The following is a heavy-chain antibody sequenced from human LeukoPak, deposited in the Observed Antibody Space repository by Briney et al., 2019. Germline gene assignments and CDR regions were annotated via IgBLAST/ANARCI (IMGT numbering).Heavy chain of an antibody. V-gene: IGHV3-21*01. CDR3: ARDWGFAI. J-gene: IGHJ4*02. D-gene: IGHD3-16*01. Sequence: PGRSLTLSWAASGLSVSSYSTNWVRQAAGEGLEWVSSISISSNYINYAASVKGRFTISRDNAKNSLYLQMNSVRAEDTAVYYCARDWGFAIWGQGTLVTVSS. CDR1: GLSVSSYS. CDR2: ISISSNYI.